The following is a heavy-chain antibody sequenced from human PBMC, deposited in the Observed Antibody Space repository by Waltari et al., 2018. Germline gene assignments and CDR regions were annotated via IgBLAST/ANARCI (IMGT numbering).Heavy chain of an antibody. J-gene: IGHJ2*01. D-gene: IGHD6-13*01. Sequence: QVQLQQWGAGLLKPSETLSLTCAVYGGSFSGYYWSWIRQPPGKGLEWIGEINHSGSTNYRPTLKRLVTISVDTSKNQFSLKLSSVTAADTAVYYCASSSWYTFFYFDLWGRGTLVTVSS. CDR2: INHSGST. V-gene: IGHV4-34*01. CDR1: GGSFSGYY. CDR3: ASSSWYTFFYFDL.